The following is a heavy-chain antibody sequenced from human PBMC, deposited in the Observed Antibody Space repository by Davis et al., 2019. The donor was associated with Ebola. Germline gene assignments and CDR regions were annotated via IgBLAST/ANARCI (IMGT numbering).Heavy chain of an antibody. J-gene: IGHJ6*04. Sequence: AASVKVSCKASGYNFNRYAVIWVRQAPGQGLEWMGWINTNTGNPTYAQGFTGRFVFSLDTSVSTAYLQISSLKAEDTAVYYCARDGSGSEYGMDVWGKGTTVTVSS. CDR1: GYNFNRYA. CDR2: INTNTGNP. V-gene: IGHV7-4-1*02. D-gene: IGHD5-12*01. CDR3: ARDGSGSEYGMDV.